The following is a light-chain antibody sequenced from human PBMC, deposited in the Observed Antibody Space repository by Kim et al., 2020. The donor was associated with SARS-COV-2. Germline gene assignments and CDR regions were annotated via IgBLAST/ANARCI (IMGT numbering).Light chain of an antibody. CDR3: AAWDDSLNGWV. Sequence: QSVLTQPPSASGTPGQGVTISCSGRSSNIGSNIVNWYQQLPGTAPKLLIYSDNQRPSGVPDRFSGSKSGTSASLAISGLQSEDEADYYCAAWDDSLNGWVFGGGTQLTVL. J-gene: IGLJ3*02. V-gene: IGLV1-44*01. CDR1: SSNIGSNI. CDR2: SDN.